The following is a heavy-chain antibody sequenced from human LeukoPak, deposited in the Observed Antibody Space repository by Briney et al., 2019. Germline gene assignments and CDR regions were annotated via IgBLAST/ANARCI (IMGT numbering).Heavy chain of an antibody. D-gene: IGHD2-21*02. CDR3: ARDQAYCGGDCYFDF. J-gene: IGHJ4*02. V-gene: IGHV4-38-2*02. CDR2: IYHSGST. CDR1: DYSISSAYY. Sequence: SGTLSLTCAVSDYSISSAYYWGWIRQPPGKGLEWIGSIYHSGSTDYNPSLKSRVTISVDTSKNQFSLKLRSVTAADTAVYYCARDQAYCGGDCYFDFWGQGTLVTVSS.